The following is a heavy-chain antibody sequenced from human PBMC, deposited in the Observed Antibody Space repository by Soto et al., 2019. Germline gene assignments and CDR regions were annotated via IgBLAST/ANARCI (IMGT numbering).Heavy chain of an antibody. CDR2: ISAYNGNT. Sequence: QVQLVQSGAEVKKPGASVKVSCKASGYTFTSYGISWVRQAPGQGLEWMGWISAYNGNTNYAQKLQGRVTMTTDTSTSTADMELRSLRSDDTAVYYCARDRGYLHVRLPFDYWGQGTLVTVSS. CDR1: GYTFTSYG. J-gene: IGHJ4*02. D-gene: IGHD3-3*02. CDR3: ARDRGYLHVRLPFDY. V-gene: IGHV1-18*01.